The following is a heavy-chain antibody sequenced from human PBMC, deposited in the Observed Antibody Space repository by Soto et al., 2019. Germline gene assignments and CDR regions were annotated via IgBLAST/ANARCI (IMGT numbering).Heavy chain of an antibody. V-gene: IGHV1-24*01. CDR3: ATRYCISTSCPNYYYGMDV. CDR1: GYTFTGYY. D-gene: IGHD2-2*01. J-gene: IGHJ6*02. CDR2: FDPEDGET. Sequence: ASVKVSCKASGYTFTGYYMHWVRQAPGKGLEWMGGFDPEDGETIYAQKFQGRVTMTEDTSTDTAYMELSSLRSEDTAVYYCATRYCISTSCPNYYYGMDVWGQGTTVTVSS.